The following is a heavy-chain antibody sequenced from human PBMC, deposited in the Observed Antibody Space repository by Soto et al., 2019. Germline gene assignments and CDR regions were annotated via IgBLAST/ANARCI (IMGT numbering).Heavy chain of an antibody. Sequence: GASVKVSCKASGCTFTGYYMHWVRQAPGQGLEWMGWINPNSGGTNYAQKFQGRVTMTRDTSISTAYMELSRLRSDDTAVYYCARSYSSSRGGWFDPWGQGTLVTVS. CDR2: INPNSGGT. V-gene: IGHV1-2*02. D-gene: IGHD6-6*01. CDR1: GCTFTGYY. J-gene: IGHJ5*02. CDR3: ARSYSSSRGGWFDP.